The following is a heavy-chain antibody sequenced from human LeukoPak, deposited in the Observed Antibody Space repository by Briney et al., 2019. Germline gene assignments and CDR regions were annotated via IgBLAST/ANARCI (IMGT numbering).Heavy chain of an antibody. CDR2: INPNSGGT. Sequence: SVKVSCKASGYTFTGYYMHWVRQAPGQGLEWMGWINPNSGGTNYAQKFQGRVTMTRDTSISTAYMELSRLRSDDTAVYYCARDQHNWNHAWQNWGQGTLVTVSS. D-gene: IGHD1-14*01. CDR1: GYTFTGYY. J-gene: IGHJ4*02. V-gene: IGHV1-2*02. CDR3: ARDQHNWNHAWQN.